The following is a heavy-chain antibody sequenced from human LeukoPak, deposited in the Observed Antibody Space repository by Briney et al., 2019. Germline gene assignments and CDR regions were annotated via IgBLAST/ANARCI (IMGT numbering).Heavy chain of an antibody. V-gene: IGHV3-30*04. CDR3: ARDKDDSSGWYLDY. D-gene: IGHD6-19*01. Sequence: GGSLRLSCAASGFTFSSYAMHWVRQAPGKGLEWVAVISYDGSNKYYADSVKGRFTISRDNSKNTLYLQMNSLGAEDTAVYYCARDKDDSSGWYLDYWGQGTLVTVSS. J-gene: IGHJ4*02. CDR1: GFTFSSYA. CDR2: ISYDGSNK.